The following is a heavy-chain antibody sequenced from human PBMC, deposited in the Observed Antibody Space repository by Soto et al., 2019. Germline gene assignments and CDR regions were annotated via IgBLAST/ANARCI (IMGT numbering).Heavy chain of an antibody. CDR1: GYTFTHYY. Sequence: QVQLVQSGAEVKKPGASVKVSCRTSGYTFTHYYIHWVRQAPGQGLEWLAIINPASGSTNYAQDLQGRVTLTMDTSTTTVYMELSGLRAEDTAIFYCARDLAAGDHWCQGTLVTVSS. CDR3: ARDLAAGDH. V-gene: IGHV1-46*01. CDR2: INPASGST. J-gene: IGHJ4*02. D-gene: IGHD6-13*01.